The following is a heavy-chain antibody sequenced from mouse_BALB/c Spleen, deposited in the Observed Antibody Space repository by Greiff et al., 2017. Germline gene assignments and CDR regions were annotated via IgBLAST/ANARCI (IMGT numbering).Heavy chain of an antibody. Sequence: VQLKESGPGLVKPSQSLSLTCTVTGYSITSDYAWNWIRQFPGNKLEWMGYISYSGSTSYNPSLKSRISITRDTSKNQFFLQLNSVTTEDTATYYCARRRDFDYWGQGTTLTVSS. CDR1: GYSITSDYA. CDR3: ARRRDFDY. V-gene: IGHV3-2*02. J-gene: IGHJ2*01. CDR2: ISYSGST.